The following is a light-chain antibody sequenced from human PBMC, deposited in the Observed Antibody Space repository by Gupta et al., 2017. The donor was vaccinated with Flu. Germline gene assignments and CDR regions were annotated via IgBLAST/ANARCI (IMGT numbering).Light chain of an antibody. CDR3: AAWDGSLNGFWV. J-gene: IGLJ3*02. CDR1: SLINVRST. CDR2: SND. Sequence: VPISCSGISLINVRSTDTSYQQLPRTAPKLLIYSNDLRPSGVPDRFSGSKSGASASLAISRLQSEDEADYYCAAWDGSLNGFWVFGGGTKLTVL. V-gene: IGLV1-44*01.